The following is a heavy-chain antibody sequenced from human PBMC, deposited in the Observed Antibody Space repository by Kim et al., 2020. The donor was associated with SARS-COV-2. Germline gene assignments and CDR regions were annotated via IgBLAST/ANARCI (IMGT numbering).Heavy chain of an antibody. J-gene: IGHJ6*03. CDR3: ARGGSWLRNCYYFYYY. CDR2: IGGTSNYI. Sequence: GGSLRLSCAASGFGFDTHSMNWVRQAPGKGLEWVSSIGGTSNYIYYADSVKGRFTISRDNAKKSLFLQMNSLRAEDTAVYYCARGGSWLRNCYYFYYY. V-gene: IGHV3-21*01. CDR1: GFGFDTHS. D-gene: IGHD1-7*01.